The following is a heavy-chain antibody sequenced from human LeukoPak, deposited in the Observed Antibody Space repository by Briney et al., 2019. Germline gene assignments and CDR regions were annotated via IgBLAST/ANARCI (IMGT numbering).Heavy chain of an antibody. CDR2: ISAYNGNT. J-gene: IGHJ6*03. CDR3: ASRRSPYSSSWYLGDYYYYMDV. Sequence: GASVKVSCKASGGTFSSYAISWVRQAPGQGLEWMGWISAYNGNTNYAQKLQGRVTMTTDTSTSTAYMELRSLRSDDTAVYYCASRRSPYSSSWYLGDYYYYMDVWGKGTTVTVSS. V-gene: IGHV1-18*01. D-gene: IGHD6-13*01. CDR1: GGTFSSYA.